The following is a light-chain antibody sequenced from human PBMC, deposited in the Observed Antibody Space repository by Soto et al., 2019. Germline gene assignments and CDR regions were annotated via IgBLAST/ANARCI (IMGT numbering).Light chain of an antibody. V-gene: IGKV3-15*01. CDR1: QSVSSN. J-gene: IGKJ5*01. CDR2: GAS. Sequence: EIVMTQSPATLSVSPGEGVTLSCRASQSVSSNLAWYQQRPGQAPRLLIYGASTRATGIPARFSGSGSGTEFTLTISSLQSEDFAVYYCQQYNYWPPITFGQGTRLEIK. CDR3: QQYNYWPPIT.